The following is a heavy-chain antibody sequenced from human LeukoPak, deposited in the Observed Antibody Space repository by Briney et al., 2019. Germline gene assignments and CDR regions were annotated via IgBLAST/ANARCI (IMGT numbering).Heavy chain of an antibody. CDR2: FYYSGST. Sequence: SETLSLTCTVSGGSITSSNYYWGWIRQPPGKGLEWIGSFYYSGSTNYNPSLKSRVTISVDTSKNQFSLKLSSVTAADTAVYYSVYYYGSGSVEYWGQGTLVTVSS. CDR1: GGSITSSNYY. CDR3: VYYYGSGSVEY. J-gene: IGHJ4*02. V-gene: IGHV4-39*01. D-gene: IGHD3-10*01.